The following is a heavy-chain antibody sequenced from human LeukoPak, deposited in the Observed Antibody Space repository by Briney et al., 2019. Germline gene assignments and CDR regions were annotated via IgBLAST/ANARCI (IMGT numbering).Heavy chain of an antibody. J-gene: IGHJ4*02. V-gene: IGHV3-48*04. CDR1: GFTFSRYS. CDR2: ISSSGNAI. CDR3: ARIGYGVSFDY. D-gene: IGHD4/OR15-4a*01. Sequence: GGSLRLSCAASGFTFSRYSMNWVRQAPGQGLEWVSYISSSGNAIYYADSVKGRFTISRDNAKNSLYLQMNSLRAEDTAVYYCARIGYGVSFDYWGQGTLVTVS.